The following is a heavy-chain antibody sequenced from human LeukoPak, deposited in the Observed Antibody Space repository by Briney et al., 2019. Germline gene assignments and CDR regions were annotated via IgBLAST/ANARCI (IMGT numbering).Heavy chain of an antibody. D-gene: IGHD4-11*01. J-gene: IGHJ6*03. CDR3: ATSTVTTSYNYYYYYMHV. CDR2: MRYDGSNK. Sequence: GGSLRLSCTASGFTFSNYGMHWVRQAPGKGLEWVAFMRYDGSNKYYADSVKGRFTISRDNSKNTLYLQMNSLRPEDTAVYYCATSTVTTSYNYYYYYMHVWGKGTTVTVSS. V-gene: IGHV3-30*02. CDR1: GFTFSNYG.